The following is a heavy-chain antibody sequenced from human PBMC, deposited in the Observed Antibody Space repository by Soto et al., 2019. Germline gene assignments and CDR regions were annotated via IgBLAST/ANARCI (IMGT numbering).Heavy chain of an antibody. V-gene: IGHV1-8*01. J-gene: IGHJ5*02. D-gene: IGHD3-16*01. Sequence: QVQLVQSGAEVKRPGASVKVSCKASGDTFSNFDFNWVRQATGQGPEGMGWMYPNNGQTAYARTFQGRVTMTWNSSTSTAYMELSSLTSEDTAVYYCATMIRGLIHWLDPWGQGTLVTVSS. CDR3: ATMIRGLIHWLDP. CDR1: GDTFSNFD. CDR2: MYPNNGQT.